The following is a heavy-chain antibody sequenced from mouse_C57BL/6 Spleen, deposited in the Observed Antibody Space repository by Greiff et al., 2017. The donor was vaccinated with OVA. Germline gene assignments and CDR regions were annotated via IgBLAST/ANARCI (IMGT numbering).Heavy chain of an antibody. D-gene: IGHD2-3*01. J-gene: IGHJ2*01. CDR1: GYTFTSYW. CDR3: AKEGWLDY. CDR2: IDPFDSYT. V-gene: IGHV1-69*01. Sequence: QVHVKQPGAELVMPGASVKLSCKASGYTFTSYWMHWVKHRPGQGLEWIGEIDPFDSYTNSNQKFKGKSTLTVDKSSSTAYMQLSSLTSWDSAVYYCAKEGWLDYWGQGTTLTVSS.